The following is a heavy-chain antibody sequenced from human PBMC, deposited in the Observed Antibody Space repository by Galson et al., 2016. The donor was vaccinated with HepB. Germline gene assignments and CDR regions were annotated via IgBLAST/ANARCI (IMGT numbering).Heavy chain of an antibody. Sequence: SETLSLTCTVSGGSISNYYWNWIRQPPGKGLEWIGYIYYSGSTNYNPSLKSRVTISVDTSKNQFSLKLSSVTAADTAVYYCARGGYFHYYYYGMDVWGQGTTVTVSS. J-gene: IGHJ6*02. CDR3: ARGGYFHYYYYGMDV. CDR2: IYYSGST. CDR1: GGSISNYY. V-gene: IGHV4-59*01. D-gene: IGHD6-13*01.